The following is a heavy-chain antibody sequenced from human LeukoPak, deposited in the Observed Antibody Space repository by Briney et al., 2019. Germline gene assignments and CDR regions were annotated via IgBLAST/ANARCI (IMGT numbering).Heavy chain of an antibody. CDR3: AKNVVVKRYIDY. J-gene: IGHJ4*02. CDR1: GFTFSNHA. D-gene: IGHD2-15*01. CDR2: ISGSGRTT. V-gene: IGHV3-23*01. Sequence: GGSLRLSCAASGFTFSNHAMSWVRQTPGKGLQGVSVISGSGRTTEYADSVKGRFTISRDNSKNTLSLQMNSLRVEDTAIYYCAKNVVVKRYIDYWGQGTLVTVSS.